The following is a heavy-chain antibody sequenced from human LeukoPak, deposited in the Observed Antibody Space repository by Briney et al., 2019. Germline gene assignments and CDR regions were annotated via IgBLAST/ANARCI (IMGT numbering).Heavy chain of an antibody. CDR1: GFTFSRFW. V-gene: IGHV3-48*03. CDR3: ARGLGGGVGWFDP. J-gene: IGHJ5*02. CDR2: ISSSGSTI. Sequence: PGGSLRLSCAASGFTFSRFWMNWVRQAPGKGLEWVSYISSSGSTIYYADSVKGRFTISRDNAKNSLYLQMNSLRAEDTAVYYCARGLGGGVGWFDPWGQGTLVTVSS. D-gene: IGHD2-15*01.